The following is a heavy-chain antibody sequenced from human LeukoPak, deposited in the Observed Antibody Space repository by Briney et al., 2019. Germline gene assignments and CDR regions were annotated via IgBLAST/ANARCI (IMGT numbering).Heavy chain of an antibody. CDR3: ARARLRFSHYFDY. J-gene: IGHJ4*02. V-gene: IGHV4-34*01. CDR2: INHSGST. D-gene: IGHD3-3*01. Sequence: PSETLSLTCAVYGGSFSGYYWSWIRQPPGKGLEWIGEINHSGSTNYNPSLKSRVTISVDTSKNQFSLKLSSVTAGDTAVYYCARARLRFSHYFDYWGQGTLVTVSS. CDR1: GGSFSGYY.